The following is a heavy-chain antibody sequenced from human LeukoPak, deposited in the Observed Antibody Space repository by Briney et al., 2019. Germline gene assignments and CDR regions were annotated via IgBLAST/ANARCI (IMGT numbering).Heavy chain of an antibody. CDR2: ISSSGSTI. V-gene: IGHV3-11*01. CDR3: ARKESHYYYYGMDV. J-gene: IGHJ6*02. Sequence: GESLRLSCAASGFTFSDYYMSWIRQAPGKGLEWVSYISSSGSTIYYADSVKGRFTISRGNAKNSLYLQMNSLRAEDTAVYYCARKESHYYYYGMDVWGQGTTVTVSS. CDR1: GFTFSDYY. D-gene: IGHD3-10*01.